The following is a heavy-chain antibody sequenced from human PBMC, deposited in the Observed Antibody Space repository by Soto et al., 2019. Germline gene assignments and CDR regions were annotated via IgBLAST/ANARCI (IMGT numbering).Heavy chain of an antibody. J-gene: IGHJ4*02. V-gene: IGHV3-21*01. CDR1: GFTFSSYS. CDR3: ARDQSNDSSGYYFGDFDY. CDR2: ISSSSSYI. Sequence: EVQLVESGGGLVKPGGSLRLSCAASGFTFSSYSMNWVRQAPGKGLEWVSSISSSSSYIYYADSVKGRFTISRDNAKNSLYLQMNSLRAEDTAVYYCARDQSNDSSGYYFGDFDYWGQGTLVTVSS. D-gene: IGHD3-22*01.